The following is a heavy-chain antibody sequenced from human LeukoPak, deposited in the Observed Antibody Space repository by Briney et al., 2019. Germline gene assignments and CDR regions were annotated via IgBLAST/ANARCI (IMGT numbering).Heavy chain of an antibody. D-gene: IGHD6-13*01. CDR2: ISYDGSNK. V-gene: IGHV3-30*18. CDR3: AKGNSSWFEYFQH. Sequence: PGGSLRLSCAASGFTFSSYVMHWVRQAPGKGLEWVAVISYDGSNKYYADSVKGRFTISRDNSKNTLYLQMNSLRAEDTAVYYCAKGNSSWFEYFQHWGQGTLVTVSS. J-gene: IGHJ1*01. CDR1: GFTFSSYV.